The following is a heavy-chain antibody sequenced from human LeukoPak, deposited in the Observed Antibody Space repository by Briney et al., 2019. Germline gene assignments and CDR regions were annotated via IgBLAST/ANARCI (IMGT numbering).Heavy chain of an antibody. Sequence: GASVNVSCKVSGYTSTGLEINWGRQAAGQGLEWMGGMNPNIGETGYAQKFQRRVTMTSNTSMSTAYMTLSSLRSEDRAVYYCARPRTPVGATYVDWFDPWGQGTLVTVSS. CDR3: ARPRTPVGATYVDWFDP. D-gene: IGHD1-26*01. CDR1: GYTSTGLE. V-gene: IGHV1-8*01. J-gene: IGHJ5*02. CDR2: MNPNIGET.